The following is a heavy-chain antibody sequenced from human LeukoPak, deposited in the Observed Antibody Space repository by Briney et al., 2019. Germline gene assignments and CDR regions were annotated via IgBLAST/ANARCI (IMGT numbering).Heavy chain of an antibody. CDR3: ARQDYYDSSVIDAFDI. V-gene: IGHV4-38-2*01. Sequence: SETLSLTCAVSGYSISSGYYWGWIRQLPGKGLEWIGSIYHSGSTYYNPSLKSRVTISVDTSKNQFSLKLSSVTAADTAVYYCARQDYYDSSVIDAFDIWGQGTMVTVSS. D-gene: IGHD3-22*01. J-gene: IGHJ3*02. CDR2: IYHSGST. CDR1: GYSISSGYY.